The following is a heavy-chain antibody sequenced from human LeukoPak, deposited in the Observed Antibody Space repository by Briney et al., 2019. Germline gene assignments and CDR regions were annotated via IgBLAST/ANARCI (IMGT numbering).Heavy chain of an antibody. J-gene: IGHJ4*02. CDR1: GVTFSSYA. CDR2: IIPIFGTA. Sequence: ASVKVSCKATGVTFSSYAISWVRQAPGQGLEWMGGIIPIFGTANYAQKFQGRVTITADESTSTAYMELSSLRSEDTAVYYCARSEQWLVIHLDYWGQGTLVTVSS. V-gene: IGHV1-69*13. CDR3: ARSEQWLVIHLDY. D-gene: IGHD6-19*01.